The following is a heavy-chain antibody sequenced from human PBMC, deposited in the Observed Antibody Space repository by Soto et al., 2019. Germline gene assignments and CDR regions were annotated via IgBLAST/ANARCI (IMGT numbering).Heavy chain of an antibody. J-gene: IGHJ5*02. Sequence: QVQLQESGPRLVKPSQTLSLTCTVSGGSISSGGSYWSWIRQHPGKGLEWIGYIYNSGRTFYNPSLKSRATMSVDTSKNQFSLKLSFVTAADTAVYYCARFSFSYNSSSAVTYNWFDPWGQGTLVTVSS. CDR1: GGSISSGGSY. D-gene: IGHD6-6*01. CDR3: ARFSFSYNSSSAVTYNWFDP. V-gene: IGHV4-31*03. CDR2: IYNSGRT.